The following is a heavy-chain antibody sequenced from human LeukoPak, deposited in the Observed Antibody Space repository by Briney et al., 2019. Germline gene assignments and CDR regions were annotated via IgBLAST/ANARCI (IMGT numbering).Heavy chain of an antibody. V-gene: IGHV3-43*02. CDR3: ATWAFYHSLDV. J-gene: IGHJ6*02. D-gene: IGHD1-26*01. Sequence: GGSLRLSCEASGFAFDAYAMHWVRQAPGKGLEWVSLINKDGSATYYADSVKGRFTISRDNSKNSLYLQMNSLRSEDTALYYCATWAFYHSLDVWGQGTTVTVSS. CDR1: GFAFDAYA. CDR2: INKDGSAT.